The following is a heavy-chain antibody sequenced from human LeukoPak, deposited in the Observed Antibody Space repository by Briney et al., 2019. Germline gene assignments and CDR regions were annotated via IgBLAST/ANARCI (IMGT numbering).Heavy chain of an antibody. CDR2: IYTGGNT. CDR3: ASGSSFDH. Sequence: SQTLSLTCTVSGGSINSGSYYWTWIQQPAGKGLEWIGRIYTGGNTNSNPSLKSRVTISVDTSKNQFSLKLSSVTAADTAVYYCASGSSFDHWGQGTLVTVSS. CDR1: GGSINSGSYY. D-gene: IGHD3-10*01. J-gene: IGHJ4*02. V-gene: IGHV4-61*02.